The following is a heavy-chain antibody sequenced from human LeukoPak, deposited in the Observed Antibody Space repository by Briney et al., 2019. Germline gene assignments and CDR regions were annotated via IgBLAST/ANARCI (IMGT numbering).Heavy chain of an antibody. D-gene: IGHD2-2*01. CDR3: ATGKGYCSSTSCKGHFDY. J-gene: IGHJ4*02. V-gene: IGHV3-21*01. CDR2: ISSSSSYI. CDR1: GFTFSSYS. Sequence: PGGSLRLSCAASGFTFSSYSMNWVRQAPGKGLEWVSSISSSSSYIYYADSVKGRFTISRDNAKNSLYLQMNSLRAEDAAVYYCATGKGYCSSTSCKGHFDYWGQGTLVTVSS.